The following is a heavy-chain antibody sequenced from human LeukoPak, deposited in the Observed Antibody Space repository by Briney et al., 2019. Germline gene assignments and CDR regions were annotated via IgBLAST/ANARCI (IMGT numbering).Heavy chain of an antibody. V-gene: IGHV3-21*01. CDR1: GFTFSSYA. J-gene: IGHJ4*02. D-gene: IGHD4-17*01. CDR3: VRDSDTYGDHTTRRFDY. Sequence: GRSLRLSCAASGFTFSSYAMNWVRQAPGKGLEWVSCISDRSNYIYYADSVKGRFTISRDNAKNSLYLELNSLRAEDTAVYHCVRDSDTYGDHTTRRFDYWGQGTLVTVSS. CDR2: ISDRSNYI.